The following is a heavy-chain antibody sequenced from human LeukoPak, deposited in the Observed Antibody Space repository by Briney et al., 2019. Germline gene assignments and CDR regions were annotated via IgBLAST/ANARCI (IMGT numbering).Heavy chain of an antibody. CDR2: ISSSGSTI. Sequence: GGSLRLSCAASGFTFSSYEMNWVRQAPGKGLEWFSYISSSGSTIYYADSVKGRFTISRDNAKNSLYLQMNSLRAEDTAVYYCAELGITMIGGVWGKGTTVTISS. J-gene: IGHJ6*04. CDR3: AELGITMIGGV. CDR1: GFTFSSYE. D-gene: IGHD3-10*02. V-gene: IGHV3-48*03.